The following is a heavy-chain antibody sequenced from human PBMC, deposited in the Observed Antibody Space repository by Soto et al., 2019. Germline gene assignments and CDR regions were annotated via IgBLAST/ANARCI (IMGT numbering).Heavy chain of an antibody. CDR2: ISSSGSTI. Sequence: PCGALGLCCAASRFTFSYYYMSWIGQAPGKGLEWVSYISSSGSTIYYADSVKGRFTISRDNAKNSLYLQMNSLRAEDTAVYYCVSRGYDYRPGYWGQGTLVTVSS. D-gene: IGHD5-12*01. CDR1: RFTFSYYY. V-gene: IGHV3-11*01. J-gene: IGHJ4*02. CDR3: VSRGYDYRPGY.